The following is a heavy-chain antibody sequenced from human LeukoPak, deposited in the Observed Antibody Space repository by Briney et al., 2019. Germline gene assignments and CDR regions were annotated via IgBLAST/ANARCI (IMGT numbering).Heavy chain of an antibody. D-gene: IGHD2-2*01. Sequence: GASVKVSCKASGGTFSCYAISWVRQAPGQGLEWMGRIIPILGIANYAQKFQGRVTITADKSTSTAYMELSSLRSEDTAVYYCAKEAQGCSITSCYFDSWGQGNLVTVSS. CDR1: GGTFSCYA. V-gene: IGHV1-69*04. CDR2: IIPILGIA. J-gene: IGHJ4*02. CDR3: AKEAQGCSITSCYFDS.